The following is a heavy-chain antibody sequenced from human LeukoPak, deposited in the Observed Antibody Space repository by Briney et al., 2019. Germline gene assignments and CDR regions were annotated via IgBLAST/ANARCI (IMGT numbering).Heavy chain of an antibody. D-gene: IGHD6-13*01. CDR3: VKDGADSSSWYYGFDT. V-gene: IGHV3-30*18. Sequence: GGSLRLSCAASGFTFSSYGMHWVRQAPGKGLEWVAIISFDGRNGYYAESAKGRFTISRDNSKNMVYLQINSLRPEDTAVYHCVKDGADSSSWYYGFDTWGQGTMVIVSS. J-gene: IGHJ3*02. CDR1: GFTFSSYG. CDR2: ISFDGRNG.